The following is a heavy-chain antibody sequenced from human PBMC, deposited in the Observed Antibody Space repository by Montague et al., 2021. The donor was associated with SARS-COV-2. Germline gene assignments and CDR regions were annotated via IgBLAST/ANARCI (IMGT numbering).Heavy chain of an antibody. CDR2: ISGSGGRT. D-gene: IGHD6-13*01. CDR3: AKAALGSSSYFDY. J-gene: IGHJ4*02. Sequence: SLSLSFSASEFTFSSYAMSWVRQAPGKGLEWVSAISGSGGRTYYADSVKGRFALSRDNSTNTLYLQMNSLRAEDTAVYYCAKAALGSSSYFDYWGQGTLVTGSS. V-gene: IGHV3-23*01. CDR1: EFTFSSYA.